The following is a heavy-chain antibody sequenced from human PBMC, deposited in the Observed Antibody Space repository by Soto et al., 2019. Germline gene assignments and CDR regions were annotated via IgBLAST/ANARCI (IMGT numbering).Heavy chain of an antibody. CDR1: GDSASSNSAA. J-gene: IGHJ5*02. D-gene: IGHD3-9*01. CDR3: ARERPYYDILTGFSGWFDP. V-gene: IGHV6-1*01. CDR2: TYYRSKWYN. Sequence: SETLSLTCAISGDSASSNSAAWNWIRQSPSRGLEWLGRTYYRSKWYNDYAVSVKSRITINPDASKNQFSLQLNSVTPEDTAVYYCARERPYYDILTGFSGWFDPWGQGTLVTVSS.